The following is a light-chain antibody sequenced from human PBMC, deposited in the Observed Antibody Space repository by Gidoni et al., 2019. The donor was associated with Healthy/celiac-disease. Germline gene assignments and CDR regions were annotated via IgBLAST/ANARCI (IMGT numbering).Light chain of an antibody. J-gene: IGKJ2*01. CDR1: QSVSSSS. CDR2: GAS. CDR3: QQHYNFQYP. Sequence: PGERVTLSCRASQSVSSSSLTWSQQQPGQTPRLLIYGASTRATGIPARFSGSRSGTDFTLTISSLQPEDFAVYYCQQHYNFQYPFGQGTKLEIK. V-gene: IGKV3D-7*01.